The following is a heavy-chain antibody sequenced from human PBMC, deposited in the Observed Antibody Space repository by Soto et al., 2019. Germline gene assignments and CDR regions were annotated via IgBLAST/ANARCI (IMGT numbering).Heavy chain of an antibody. CDR1: GGSFSGDA. J-gene: IGHJ4*02. CDR3: AREYRSSSGRFDN. Sequence: SVKVSCKASGGSFSGDAISWVRQAPGQGLEWMGGIIPIFGTPSYAQKFQGRVTITADESTSTAYMELSSLRSEDTAVYYCAREYRSSSGRFDNWGQGTLVTVSS. D-gene: IGHD6-6*01. V-gene: IGHV1-69*13. CDR2: IIPIFGTP.